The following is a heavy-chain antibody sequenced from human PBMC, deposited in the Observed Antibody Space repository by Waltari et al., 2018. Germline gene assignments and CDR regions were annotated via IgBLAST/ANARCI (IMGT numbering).Heavy chain of an antibody. V-gene: IGHV4-30-4*08. CDR1: GGSLSSGDYY. J-gene: IGHJ5*02. CDR3: ARERVEGWFDP. CDR2: IHYSGST. Sequence: QVQLQESGPGLVKPSQTLSLTCTVSGGSLSSGDYYWSWIRQPPGKGLEWIGYIHYSGSTYYHPSLKSRVTLSVDTSKNQFSLKLGSVTAADTAVYYCARERVEGWFDPWGQGTLVTVSS.